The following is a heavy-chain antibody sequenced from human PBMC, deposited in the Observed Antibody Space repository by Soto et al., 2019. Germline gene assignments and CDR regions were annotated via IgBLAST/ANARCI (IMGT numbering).Heavy chain of an antibody. CDR1: GYIFSDYD. V-gene: IGHV1-18*01. CDR2: INGYNGNT. Sequence: QVQLVQSGAEVKKPGASVKVSCKASGYIFSDYDITWVRQAPGQGLEWMGRINGYNGNTIHAQKFQGRVTLTTDTATGTAYMELRSLRYDDSGVYYCARGKTVAATGYFDYWGQGTLVTVSS. D-gene: IGHD6-19*01. J-gene: IGHJ4*02. CDR3: ARGKTVAATGYFDY.